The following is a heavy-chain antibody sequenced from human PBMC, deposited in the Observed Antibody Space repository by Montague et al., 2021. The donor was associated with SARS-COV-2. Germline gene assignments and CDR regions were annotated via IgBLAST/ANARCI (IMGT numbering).Heavy chain of an antibody. CDR2: IFYRGST. CDR3: VRGATRTFDY. V-gene: IGHV4-59*02. J-gene: IGHJ4*02. Sequence: SETLSLTCTVSGGSVAFYYWSWIRQSPGKGLEWIGNIFYRGSTNYNPSLNSRVTISVDTSKNQFSLNLTSVTATDTAVYYCVRGATRTFDYWGQGTLVTVSS. CDR1: GGSVAFYY. D-gene: IGHD2-2*01.